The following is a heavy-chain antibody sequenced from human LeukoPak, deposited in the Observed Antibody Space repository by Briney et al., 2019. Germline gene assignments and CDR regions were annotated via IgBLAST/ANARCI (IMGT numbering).Heavy chain of an antibody. V-gene: IGHV1-69*13. CDR3: ARDENYYDSSGYYYLD. CDR1: GYTFTSYD. Sequence: SVKVSCKASGYTFTSYDINWVRQATGQGLEWMGGIIPIFGTANYAQKFQGRVTITADESTSTAYMELSSLRSEDTAVYYCARDENYYDSSGYYYLDWGQGTLVTVSS. D-gene: IGHD3-22*01. CDR2: IIPIFGTA. J-gene: IGHJ4*02.